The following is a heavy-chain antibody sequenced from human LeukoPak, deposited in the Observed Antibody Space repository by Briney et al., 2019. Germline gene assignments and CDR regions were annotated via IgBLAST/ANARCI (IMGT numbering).Heavy chain of an antibody. CDR2: IYYSGST. J-gene: IGHJ3*02. CDR3: ARLRLGVGSAFDI. CDR1: GSSISSYY. D-gene: IGHD3-16*01. V-gene: IGHV4-59*08. Sequence: SETLSLTCTVSGSSISSYYWSWIRRPPGKGLEWIGYIYYSGSTNYNPSLKSRVTISVDTSKNQFSLKLSSVTAADTAVYYCARLRLGVGSAFDIWGQGTMVTVSS.